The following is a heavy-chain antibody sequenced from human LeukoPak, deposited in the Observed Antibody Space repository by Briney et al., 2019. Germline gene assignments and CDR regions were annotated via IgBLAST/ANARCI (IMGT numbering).Heavy chain of an antibody. CDR2: VYHSGST. J-gene: IGHJ4*02. V-gene: IGHV4-30-2*01. D-gene: IGHD6-6*01. CDR3: ARDVRWSAARPSVSRVLDY. CDR1: GGSISSGGYY. Sequence: PSQTLSLTCTVSGGSISSGGYYWSWIRQPPGKGLEWIGYVYHSGSTYYNPSLKSRVTTSVDRSKNQFSLKLSSVTAADTAVYYCARDVRWSAARPSVSRVLDYWGQGTLVTVSS.